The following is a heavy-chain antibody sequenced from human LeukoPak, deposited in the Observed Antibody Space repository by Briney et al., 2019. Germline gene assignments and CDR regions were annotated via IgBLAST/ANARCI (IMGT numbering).Heavy chain of an antibody. J-gene: IGHJ3*02. V-gene: IGHV3-64*01. Sequence: GGSLRLSCAASGFTFTNYPMHWVRQAPGKGLEYVSAISNNGGATYYANSVEDRFTISRDNSKNTLYLQMGSPRAEDMAVYYCARALGSGRRHDAFDIWGQGTMVTVSS. D-gene: IGHD2-15*01. CDR3: ARALGSGRRHDAFDI. CDR1: GFTFTNYP. CDR2: ISNNGGAT.